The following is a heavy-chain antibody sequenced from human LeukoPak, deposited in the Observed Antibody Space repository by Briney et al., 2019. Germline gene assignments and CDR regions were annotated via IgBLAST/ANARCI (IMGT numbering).Heavy chain of an antibody. CDR2: IYPGDSDT. CDR1: GYSFTGYW. Sequence: GESLKISCKGSGYSFTGYWIGWVRQMPGKGLEGMGIIYPGDSDTRYSPSFQGQVTISADKSISTAYLQWSSLKASDTAMYYCARVMGSGWTLYYFDYWGQGTLVTVSS. D-gene: IGHD6-19*01. CDR3: ARVMGSGWTLYYFDY. V-gene: IGHV5-51*01. J-gene: IGHJ4*02.